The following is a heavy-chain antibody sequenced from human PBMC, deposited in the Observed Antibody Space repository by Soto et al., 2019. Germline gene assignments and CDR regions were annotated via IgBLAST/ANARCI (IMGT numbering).Heavy chain of an antibody. Sequence: SETLSLTCAVSGGSISSSYWWSWVRQPPGKGLEWIGYIYHSGSANYNPSLKSRVTISVDTSKNQFSLKLSSVTAADTAVYYCARHSPDFDWLSQFDYWGQGTLVTV. D-gene: IGHD3-9*01. CDR3: ARHSPDFDWLSQFDY. J-gene: IGHJ4*02. CDR2: IYHSGSA. CDR1: GGSISSSYW. V-gene: IGHV4-4*02.